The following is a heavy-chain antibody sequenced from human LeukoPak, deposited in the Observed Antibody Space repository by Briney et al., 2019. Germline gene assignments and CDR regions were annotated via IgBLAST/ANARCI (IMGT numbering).Heavy chain of an antibody. D-gene: IGHD3-22*01. Sequence: PSETLSLTCTVSGGSISSSSNYWGWIRQPPGKGMEWIGSIYYSGSTYYNPSLKSRVTISVDTSKNQFSLKLSSVTAADTAVYYCARRSYYYDSSGYYPLDYWGQGTLVTVSS. CDR2: IYYSGST. CDR3: ARRSYYYDSSGYYPLDY. CDR1: GGSISSSSNY. V-gene: IGHV4-39*07. J-gene: IGHJ4*02.